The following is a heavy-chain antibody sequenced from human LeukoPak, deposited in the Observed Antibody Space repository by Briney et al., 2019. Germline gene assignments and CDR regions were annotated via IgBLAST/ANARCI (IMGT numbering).Heavy chain of an antibody. CDR1: GYSISSGYY. V-gene: IGHV4-38-2*01. J-gene: IGHJ3*01. CDR2: VYHSGTT. CDR3: ARGHSSFDA. Sequence: SETLSLTCVVSGYSISSGYYWSWIRQSPGEGLEWIGNVYHSGTTSSNPSLRSRVTISVDTSKNQFSLNVSSVTAADTAVYYCARGHSSFDAWGQGTVVTVSS. D-gene: IGHD2-21*01.